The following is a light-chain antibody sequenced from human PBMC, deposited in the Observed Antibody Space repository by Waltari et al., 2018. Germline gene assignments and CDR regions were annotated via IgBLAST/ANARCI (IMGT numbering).Light chain of an antibody. CDR3: QHYVRLPAT. CDR2: GAS. J-gene: IGKJ1*01. CDR1: QSASRT. Sequence: ELVLTQSPGSRSLSPGESATLSCRASQSASRTLAWYQQKPGQAPKLLIYGASIRATGIPDRFTGSGSGTDFSLTISSLEPEDFAIYYCQHYVRLPATFGQGTKVEIK. V-gene: IGKV3-20*01.